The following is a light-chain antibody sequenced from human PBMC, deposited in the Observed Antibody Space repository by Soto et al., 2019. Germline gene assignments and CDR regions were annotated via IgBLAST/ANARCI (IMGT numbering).Light chain of an antibody. J-gene: IGKJ1*01. Sequence: EIVLTQSPGTLSLSPGERATHSCRASQSVSSSYLAWNQQKPGQAPRLLIYGVSSRATGIPDRFSGSGSGTDFTFTISSLEPEDFAVYYCQQYGSSPRTFGQGTKV. CDR3: QQYGSSPRT. V-gene: IGKV3-20*01. CDR2: GVS. CDR1: QSVSSSY.